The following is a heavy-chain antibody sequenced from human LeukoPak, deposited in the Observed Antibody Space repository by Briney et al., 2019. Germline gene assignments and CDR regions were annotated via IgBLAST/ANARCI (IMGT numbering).Heavy chain of an antibody. CDR3: ARASRYGLNWFDP. CDR1: GFTFSSYG. Sequence: GRSLRLSCAASGFTFSSYGMHWIRQAPGKGLEWVAVIWYDGSNKYYADSVKGRFTISRDNSKNTLYLQMNSLRAEDTAVYYCARASRYGLNWFDPWGQGTLVTVSS. J-gene: IGHJ5*02. CDR2: IWYDGSNK. V-gene: IGHV3-33*01. D-gene: IGHD3-10*01.